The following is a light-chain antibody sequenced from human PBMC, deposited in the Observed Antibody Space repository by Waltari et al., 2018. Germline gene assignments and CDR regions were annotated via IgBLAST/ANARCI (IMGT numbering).Light chain of an antibody. CDR1: QSIISY. J-gene: IGKJ3*01. CDR3: QQSYSTPFT. CDR2: AAS. V-gene: IGKV1-39*01. Sequence: DIQMTQSPSSLSASVGDRYTITCRASQSIISYLNWYQQKPGKAPNLLIYAASSLQSGVPSRFSGSGSGTDFTLTISSLQPEDFATYYCQQSYSTPFTFGPGTKVDIK.